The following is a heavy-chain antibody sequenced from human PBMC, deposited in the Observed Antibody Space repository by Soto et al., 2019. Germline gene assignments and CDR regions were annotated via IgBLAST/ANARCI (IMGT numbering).Heavy chain of an antibody. J-gene: IGHJ6*02. D-gene: IGHD2-2*02. Sequence: PGWSLRLACVCSVFTFINFSIKWVRQAPGKGLEWVSSISSRSDIYYADSLKGRFTISRDNAKNSVSLQMNSLRAEDTAVYYCAREYTAWPLAYGLDVWGQGTTVTVSS. CDR1: VFTFINFS. CDR3: AREYTAWPLAYGLDV. V-gene: IGHV3-21*01. CDR2: ISSRSDI.